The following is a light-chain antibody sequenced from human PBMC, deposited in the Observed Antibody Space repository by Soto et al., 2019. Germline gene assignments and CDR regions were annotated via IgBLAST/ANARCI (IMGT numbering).Light chain of an antibody. CDR1: QSISSW. CDR3: LQDYNLPRT. V-gene: IGKV1-5*03. CDR2: KAS. Sequence: DIQMTQSPSTLSASVGDRVTITCRASQSISSWLAWYQQKPGKAPKLLIYKASTLKSGVPPRFSGSGSGTLFTLTISSLDPEDFATYFCLQDYNLPRTFGQGTKVDIK. J-gene: IGKJ1*01.